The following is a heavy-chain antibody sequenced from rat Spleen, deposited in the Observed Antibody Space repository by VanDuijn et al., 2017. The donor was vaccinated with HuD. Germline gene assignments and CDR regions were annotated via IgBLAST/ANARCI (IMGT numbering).Heavy chain of an antibody. J-gene: IGHJ3*01. V-gene: IGHV5-31*01. CDR2: ITNTGRST. CDR3: ARAAYYSSYVYGWFAY. D-gene: IGHD1-2*01. CDR1: GFTFNNYW. Sequence: EVQLVESGGGLVQPGRSLKLSCVASGFTFNNYWMTWIRQAPGKGLEWVASITNTGRSTYYPDSVRGRFAISRDTAENTLYLQMNSLRSEDTATYYCARAAYYSSYVYGWFAYWGQGTLVTVSS.